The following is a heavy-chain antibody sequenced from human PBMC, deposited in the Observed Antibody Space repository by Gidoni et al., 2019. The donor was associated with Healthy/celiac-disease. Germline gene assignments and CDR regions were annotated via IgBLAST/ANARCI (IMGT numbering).Heavy chain of an antibody. J-gene: IGHJ4*02. Sequence: EVQLLESGGGLVQPGGSLRLSCAASGFTFSSYAMSWFRQAPGKGLEWVSAIRGSGGSKYYADSVKGRFTISRDNSKNTLYLQMNSLRAEDTAVYYCAKTVSGSYYSAFDYWGQGTLVTVSS. D-gene: IGHD3-10*01. V-gene: IGHV3-23*01. CDR3: AKTVSGSYYSAFDY. CDR2: IRGSGGSK. CDR1: GFTFSSYA.